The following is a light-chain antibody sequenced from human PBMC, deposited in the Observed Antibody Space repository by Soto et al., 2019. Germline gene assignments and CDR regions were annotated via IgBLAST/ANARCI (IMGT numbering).Light chain of an antibody. CDR1: SSDVGGYNY. CDR2: EVT. CDR3: SSYGGSKIWV. V-gene: IGLV2-8*01. J-gene: IGLJ3*02. Sequence: QSALTQPPSASGSPGQSVAISCTGTSSDVGGYNYVSWYQQHPGKAPKLVIYEVTNRPSGVPDRFTGSKSGNTASLTGSGLQADDEADYYCSSYGGSKIWVFGGGTKVTV.